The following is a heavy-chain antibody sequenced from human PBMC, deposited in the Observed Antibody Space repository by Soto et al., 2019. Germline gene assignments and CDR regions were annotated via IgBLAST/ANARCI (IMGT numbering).Heavy chain of an antibody. Sequence: EVQLVETGGGLVQPGGSLRLSCETSGFIVSSNYMTWVRQAPGKWLEWVSVIYIGGGTYYADSVKGRFTISRDSSKNTLYLQMTSLRAEDTAVYYCAIDRQTEGMDVWGQVTTVTVSS. CDR1: GFIVSSNY. V-gene: IGHV3-53*05. CDR2: IYIGGGT. CDR3: AIDRQTEGMDV. J-gene: IGHJ6*02.